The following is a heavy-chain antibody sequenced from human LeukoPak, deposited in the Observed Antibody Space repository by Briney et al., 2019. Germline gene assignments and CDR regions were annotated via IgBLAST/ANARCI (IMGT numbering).Heavy chain of an antibody. J-gene: IGHJ3*02. CDR2: TIPIFGTA. CDR1: GGTFSSYA. CDR3: ARGTYYYDSSGYYFWPFDI. Sequence: SVKVSCKASGGTFSSYAISWVRQAPGQGLEWMGGTIPIFGTANYARKFQGRVTITTDESTSTAYMELSSLRSEDTAVYYCARGTYYYDSSGYYFWPFDIWGQGTMVTVSS. D-gene: IGHD3-22*01. V-gene: IGHV1-69*05.